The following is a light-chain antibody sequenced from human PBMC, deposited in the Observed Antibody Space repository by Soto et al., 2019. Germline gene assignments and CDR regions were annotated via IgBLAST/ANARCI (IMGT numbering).Light chain of an antibody. Sequence: QSALTQPASASGSPGQSITISCTGTSSDVGAYNYVSWYQQHPGKVPKVMISDVSNRPSGVSDRFSGSKSGNTASLTVSGLQAEDEADYYCSSFAANSTLVFGGGTKLTVL. CDR2: DVS. CDR1: SSDVGAYNY. V-gene: IGLV2-14*01. J-gene: IGLJ2*01. CDR3: SSFAANSTLV.